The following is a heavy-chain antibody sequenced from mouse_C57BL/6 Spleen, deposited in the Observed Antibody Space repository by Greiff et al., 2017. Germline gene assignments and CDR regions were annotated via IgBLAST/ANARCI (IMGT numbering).Heavy chain of an antibody. CDR2: IHPNSGST. Sequence: QVQLQQPGAELVKPGASVKLSCKASGYTFTSYWMPWVRQRPGQGLEWIGMIHPNSGSTNYNEKFKSKATLTVDKASSTAYMQLSSLTSEDSAVYYCAREDIYYYAMDYWGQGTSVTVSS. CDR1: GYTFTSYW. V-gene: IGHV1-64*01. D-gene: IGHD5-1-1*01. CDR3: AREDIYYYAMDY. J-gene: IGHJ4*01.